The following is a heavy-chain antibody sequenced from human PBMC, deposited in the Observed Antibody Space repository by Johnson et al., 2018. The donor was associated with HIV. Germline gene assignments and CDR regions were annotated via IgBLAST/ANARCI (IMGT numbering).Heavy chain of an antibody. J-gene: IGHJ3*02. V-gene: IGHV3-20*04. CDR3: ARVGGINDYGDPGDAFDI. CDR1: GFTFDDYG. CDR2: INWNGGST. Sequence: VQLVESGGALVQPGDSLGLSCAVSGFTFDDYGMSWVRQAPGKGLEWVSGINWNGGSTGYADSVKGRFTISRDNAKNSLYLQMNSLGAEDTALYYCARVGGINDYGDPGDAFDIWGQGTMVTVSS. D-gene: IGHD4-17*01.